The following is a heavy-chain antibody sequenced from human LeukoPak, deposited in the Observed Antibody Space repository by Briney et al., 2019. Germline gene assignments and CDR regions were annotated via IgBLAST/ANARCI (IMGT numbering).Heavy chain of an antibody. V-gene: IGHV4-39*01. CDR1: GGSISSSDYQ. J-gene: IGHJ4*02. CDR3: ARHYCSGGNCYGLGY. D-gene: IGHD2-15*01. CDR2: ILYSGST. Sequence: PSETLSLTCSVSGGSISSSDYQWSWIRQPPGKGLEWIGTILYSGSTSYYPSVESRVTISADVSKNQFSLRLSSVTAADTAVYYCARHYCSGGNCYGLGYWGQGTLVTVSS.